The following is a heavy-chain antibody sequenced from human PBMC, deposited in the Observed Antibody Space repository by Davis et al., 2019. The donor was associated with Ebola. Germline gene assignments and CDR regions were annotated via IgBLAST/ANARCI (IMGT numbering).Heavy chain of an antibody. D-gene: IGHD6-6*01. V-gene: IGHV3-73*01. CDR1: GFTFSGSA. Sequence: GESLKISCAASGFTFSGSAMHWVRQASGKGMEWVGRIRSKANSYATAYAASVNGRFTISRDDSKNTAYLQMNSLKTEDTAVYYCTSSYASSSGDYWGQGTLVTVSS. J-gene: IGHJ4*02. CDR2: IRSKANSYAT. CDR3: TSSYASSSGDY.